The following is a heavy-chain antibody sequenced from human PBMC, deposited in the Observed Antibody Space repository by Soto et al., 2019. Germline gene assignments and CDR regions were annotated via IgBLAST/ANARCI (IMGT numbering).Heavy chain of an antibody. CDR2: ISYDGSNK. CDR1: GFTFSSYG. J-gene: IGHJ4*02. CDR3: AKGSISGWYEDFDY. D-gene: IGHD6-19*01. V-gene: IGHV3-30*18. Sequence: GGSLRLSCAASGFTFSSYGMYWVRQAPGKGLEWVAVISYDGSNKYYADSVKGRFTISRDNSKNTLYLQMSSLRAEDTAVYYCAKGSISGWYEDFDYWGQGTLVTVSS.